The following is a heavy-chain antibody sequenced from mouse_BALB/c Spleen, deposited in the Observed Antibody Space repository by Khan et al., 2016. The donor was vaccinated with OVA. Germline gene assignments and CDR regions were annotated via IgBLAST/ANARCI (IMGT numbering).Heavy chain of an antibody. D-gene: IGHD1-2*01. J-gene: IGHJ2*01. CDR3: ASTARIKY. V-gene: IGHV3-2*02. CDR1: GYSITSGYG. CDR2: ISYSGST. Sequence: EVQLQESGPGLVKPSQSLSLTCTVTGYSITSGYGWNWIRQFPGNKLEWMGYISYSGSTNYNPSLKSRITITRDTSKNQFFLKLNSVTTENTATYCCASTARIKYWGQGTTLTVSS.